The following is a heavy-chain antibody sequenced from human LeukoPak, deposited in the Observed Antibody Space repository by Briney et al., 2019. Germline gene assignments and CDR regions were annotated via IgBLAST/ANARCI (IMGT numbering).Heavy chain of an antibody. CDR3: ATGRDCSGGSCYSVY. CDR2: ISSSRSYI. V-gene: IGHV3-21*01. Sequence: PGGSLRLSCAASGFTFSGYSMNWVRQPPGKGLEWVSSISSSRSYIYYADSVKGRFTISRDNAKNSLYLQMNSLRAEDTAVYYCATGRDCSGGSCYSVYWGQGTLVTVSS. CDR1: GFTFSGYS. J-gene: IGHJ4*02. D-gene: IGHD2-15*01.